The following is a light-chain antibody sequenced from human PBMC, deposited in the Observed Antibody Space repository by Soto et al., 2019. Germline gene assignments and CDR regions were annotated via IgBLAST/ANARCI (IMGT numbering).Light chain of an antibody. CDR1: SSDVGGYNF. V-gene: IGLV2-14*01. Sequence: QSVLTQPASVSGSPGQSITIFCTGSSSDVGGYNFVSWYQQHPGKVPKLMIYEVNKRPSGVSNRFSGSKSGNTASLTISGLQAEDEADYYCTSYSTSNSYVFGAGTKLTVL. CDR3: TSYSTSNSYV. CDR2: EVN. J-gene: IGLJ1*01.